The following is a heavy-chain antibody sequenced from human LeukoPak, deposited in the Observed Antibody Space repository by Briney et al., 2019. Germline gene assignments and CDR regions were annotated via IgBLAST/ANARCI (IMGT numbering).Heavy chain of an antibody. CDR3: ARDTLYSSSWYGFDY. D-gene: IGHD6-13*01. J-gene: IGHJ4*02. CDR2: IIPIFGTA. Sequence: SVKASCKASGGTFSSYAVSWMRQGPGQGLEWMGGIIPIFGTANYAQKFQGRVTITTDESTSTAYMELSSLRSEDTAVYYSARDTLYSSSWYGFDYWGQGILVTVSS. CDR1: GGTFSSYA. V-gene: IGHV1-69*05.